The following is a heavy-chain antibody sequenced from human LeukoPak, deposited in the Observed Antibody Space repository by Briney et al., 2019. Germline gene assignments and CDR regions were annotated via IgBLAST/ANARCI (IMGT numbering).Heavy chain of an antibody. CDR2: INPNSGGT. Sequence: EASVKVSCKASGYTFTGYYMHWVRQAPGQGLEWMGWINPNSGGTNYAQKFQGRVTMTRDTSISTAYMELSRLRSDDTAVYYCARRVTDWLKTYYYYYMDVWGKGTTVTISS. CDR3: ARRVTDWLKTYYYYYMDV. V-gene: IGHV1-2*02. D-gene: IGHD3-9*01. CDR1: GYTFTGYY. J-gene: IGHJ6*03.